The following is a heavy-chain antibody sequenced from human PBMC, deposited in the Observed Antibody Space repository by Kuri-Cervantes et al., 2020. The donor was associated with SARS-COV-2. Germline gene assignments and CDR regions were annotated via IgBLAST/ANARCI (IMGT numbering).Heavy chain of an antibody. V-gene: IGHV1-3*01. CDR1: GYTFTSYA. Sequence: GESLKISCKASGYTFTSYAMHWVRQAPGQRLEWMGWINAGNGNTKYSQKFQGRVTITRDTSASTAYMELSSLRSEDTAVYYCATTTPFCGGDCPNWFDPWGQGTLVTVSS. D-gene: IGHD2-21*02. CDR3: ATTTPFCGGDCPNWFDP. J-gene: IGHJ5*02. CDR2: INAGNGNT.